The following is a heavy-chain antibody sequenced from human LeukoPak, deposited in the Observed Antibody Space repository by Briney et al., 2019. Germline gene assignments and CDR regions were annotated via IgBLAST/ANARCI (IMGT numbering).Heavy chain of an antibody. Sequence: GGSLRLSCAASGFTFSNYGMHWVRQAPGKGLEWVAVISYDGRNKYNEDSVKGRFTISRDNSKNTLYLQMNSLRAEDTAVYYCYSGSYSAEYFQHWGQGTLVTVSS. D-gene: IGHD1-26*01. CDR2: ISYDGRNK. V-gene: IGHV3-30*03. CDR3: YSGSYSAEYFQH. J-gene: IGHJ1*01. CDR1: GFTFSNYG.